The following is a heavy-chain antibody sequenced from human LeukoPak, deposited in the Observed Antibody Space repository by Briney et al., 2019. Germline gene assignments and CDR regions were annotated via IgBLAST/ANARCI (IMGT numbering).Heavy chain of an antibody. CDR1: GASMSGYD. CDR2: IYYSGTT. V-gene: IGHV4-59*01. D-gene: IGHD3-10*01. CDR3: ARGSPVGDY. J-gene: IGHJ4*02. Sequence: SETLSLTCTVSGASMSGYDWSWIRQPPGKGLEWIGYIYYSGTTHYSPSLESRVTISVDTSKNQFSLKLSSVTAADTAVYYCARGSPVGDYWGQGTLVTVSS.